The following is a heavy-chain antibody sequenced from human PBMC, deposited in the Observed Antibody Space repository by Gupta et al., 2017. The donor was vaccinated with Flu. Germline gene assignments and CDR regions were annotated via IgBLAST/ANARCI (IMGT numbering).Heavy chain of an antibody. J-gene: IGHJ4*02. Sequence: PLVESGGGLVKPGRSLRLPCAVSGFPFSSHGMSWVRQAPGKGLEWVSSISSSSTYLYYADSVKGRFTVSRDNAKSSLYLQMNSLRAEDTAVYYCAKIAVTGSWYFDYWGQGSLVTVSS. CDR3: AKIAVTGSWYFDY. V-gene: IGHV3-21*01. CDR1: GFPFSSHG. CDR2: ISSSSTYL. D-gene: IGHD6-19*01.